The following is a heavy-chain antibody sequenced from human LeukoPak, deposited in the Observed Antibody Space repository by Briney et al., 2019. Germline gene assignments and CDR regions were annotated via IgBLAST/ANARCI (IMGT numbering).Heavy chain of an antibody. Sequence: PSETLSLTCTVSGGSISSYYWGWIRQPPGKGLEWIGSIYYSGSTYYNPSLKSRVTISVDTSKNQFSLKLSSVTAADTAVYYCARDGSYYDSSGYRDYWGQGTLVTVSS. J-gene: IGHJ4*02. CDR3: ARDGSYYDSSGYRDY. V-gene: IGHV4-39*07. CDR2: IYYSGST. D-gene: IGHD3-22*01. CDR1: GGSISSYY.